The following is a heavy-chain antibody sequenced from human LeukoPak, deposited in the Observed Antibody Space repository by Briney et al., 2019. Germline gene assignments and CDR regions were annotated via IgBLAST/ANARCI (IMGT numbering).Heavy chain of an antibody. J-gene: IGHJ4*02. CDR1: GGSVSGYY. CDR3: ARAPEYGYCSSTSCFPLHFDS. Sequence: SETLSLTCAVYGGSVSGYYWSWIRQPPGKGLEWIGEINQSRGTNHNPSLKSRVTISLDTSKNHFSLNLRSVTAADTAVYYCARAPEYGYCSSTSCFPLHFDSWGQGTLVTVSS. CDR2: INQSRGT. V-gene: IGHV4-34*01. D-gene: IGHD2-2*01.